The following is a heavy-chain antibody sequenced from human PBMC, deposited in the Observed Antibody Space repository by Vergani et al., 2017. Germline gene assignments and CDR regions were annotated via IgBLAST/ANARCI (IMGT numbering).Heavy chain of an antibody. CDR2: VSGSSATP. D-gene: IGHD2-15*01. CDR3: TTGSREYTGYFLDY. V-gene: IGHV3-23*01. Sequence: EVQLLESGGGLVQPGGSLRLSCEASGFSFPGYAMSWVRQAPGKGPEWVSSVSGSSATPYYADSVKGRFIISRDTSKNMLHLQMNSLRAVDTAVYYCTTGSREYTGYFLDYWGQGTLGTVSS. J-gene: IGHJ4*02. CDR1: GFSFPGYA.